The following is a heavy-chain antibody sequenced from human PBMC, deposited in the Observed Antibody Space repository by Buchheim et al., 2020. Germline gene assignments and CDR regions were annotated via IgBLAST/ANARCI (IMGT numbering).Heavy chain of an antibody. CDR2: ISYDGSDK. CDR1: GFTFSTYG. CDR3: AIDLSYCSRTSCYTGFYFYYGMDV. J-gene: IGHJ6*02. V-gene: IGHV3-30*03. Sequence: QVQLVESGGGVVQPGRSLRLSCAASGFTFSTYGMHWVRQAPGKGLEWVAVISYDGSDKYYADSVKGRFTISRDNSKNTLYLQTNSLRAEDTAVYYCAIDLSYCSRTSCYTGFYFYYGMDVWGQGTT. D-gene: IGHD2-2*02.